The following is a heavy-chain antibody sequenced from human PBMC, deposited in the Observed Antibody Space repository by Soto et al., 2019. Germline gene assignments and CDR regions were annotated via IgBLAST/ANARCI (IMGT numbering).Heavy chain of an antibody. CDR1: DGSISSYY. CDR2: IYSSGGN. V-gene: IGHV4-4*07. J-gene: IGHJ5*02. Sequence: SETLSLTCTDSDGSISSYYWSWIRHPAGKGLERIGFIYSSGGNHYNPSYKSRVTISLDTSKNQFSLRLLSVTDEDTAVYYCARGQRFSDWFDPWAQGTLVTVSS. CDR3: ARGQRFSDWFDP. D-gene: IGHD3-3*01.